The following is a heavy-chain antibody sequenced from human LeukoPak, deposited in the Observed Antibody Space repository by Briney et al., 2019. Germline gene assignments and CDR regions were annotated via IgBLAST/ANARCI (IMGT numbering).Heavy chain of an antibody. V-gene: IGHV4-39*01. CDR1: GGSISSSTFY. CDR3: ARLDRGINAAHFDY. D-gene: IGHD6-25*01. J-gene: IGHJ4*02. Sequence: SETLSLTCTVSGGSISSSTFYWGWIRQPPGKGLEWIGIISYSGSSYYNPSLKSRVTISVDTSKNQFSLKLSSVTAADTAVYYCARLDRGINAAHFDYWGQGTLVTVSS. CDR2: ISYSGSS.